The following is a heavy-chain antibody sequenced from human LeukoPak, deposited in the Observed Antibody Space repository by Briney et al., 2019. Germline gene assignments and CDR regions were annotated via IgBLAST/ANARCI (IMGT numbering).Heavy chain of an antibody. J-gene: IGHJ3*02. D-gene: IGHD5-18*01. CDR3: AKSSFAVTSDAFDI. CDR2: ISGDGGST. V-gene: IGHV3-43*02. CDR1: GFTFDDYG. Sequence: GGSLRLSCAASGFTFDDYGMGWVRQAPGKSLEWVSLISGDGGSTYYADSVKGRFTISRDNSKNSLYLQMNSLRTEDTALYYCAKSSFAVTSDAFDIWGQGTMVTVSS.